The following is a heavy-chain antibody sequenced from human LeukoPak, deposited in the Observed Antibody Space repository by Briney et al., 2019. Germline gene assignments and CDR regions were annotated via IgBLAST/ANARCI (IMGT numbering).Heavy chain of an antibody. D-gene: IGHD6-13*01. J-gene: IGHJ3*02. CDR1: GYTFSGYY. CDR2: IIPIFGTA. CDR3: AREGSSSFLTTAKDAFDI. Sequence: SVKVSCKASGYTFSGYYMHWVRQAPGQGLEWMGGIIPIFGTANYAQKFQGRVTITADKSTSTAYMELSSLRSEDTAVYYCAREGSSSFLTTAKDAFDIWGQGTMVTVSS. V-gene: IGHV1-69*06.